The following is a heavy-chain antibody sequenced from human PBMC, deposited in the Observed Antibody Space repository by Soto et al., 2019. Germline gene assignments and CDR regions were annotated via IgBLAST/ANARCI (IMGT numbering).Heavy chain of an antibody. CDR1: GGSIGNSY. J-gene: IGHJ4*02. V-gene: IGHV4-59*08. D-gene: IGHD6-13*01. CDR3: ARHRSSWPLLDY. CDR2: IYYSGSS. Sequence: QVQLQESGPGLVKPSETLSLTCTVSGGSIGNSYWSWIRQSPGKGLEWIGYIYYSGSSNYNPSLRSRVSISVNTSKNQFPLHLSSVTAADTAVYYCARHRSSWPLLDYWGQGTLVIVFS.